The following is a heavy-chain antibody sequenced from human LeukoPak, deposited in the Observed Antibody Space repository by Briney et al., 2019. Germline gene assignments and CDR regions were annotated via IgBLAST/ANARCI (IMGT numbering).Heavy chain of an antibody. Sequence: PSETLSLTCTVSGGSISSSSYYWGWIRQPPGKGLEWIGSIYYSGSTYSNPSLKSRVTISVDTSKNQFSLKLSSVTAADTAVYYCARDYGGNSGFFFVYWGQGTLVTVSS. CDR3: ARDYGGNSGFFFVY. V-gene: IGHV4-39*07. CDR2: IYYSGST. D-gene: IGHD4-23*01. CDR1: GGSISSSSYY. J-gene: IGHJ4*02.